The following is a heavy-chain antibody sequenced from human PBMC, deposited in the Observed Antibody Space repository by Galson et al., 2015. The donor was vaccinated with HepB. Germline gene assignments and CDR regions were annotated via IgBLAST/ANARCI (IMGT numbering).Heavy chain of an antibody. V-gene: IGHV3-11*06. CDR3: ARDTCGGDCYSPLLYWYFDL. CDR2: ISSSSSYT. J-gene: IGHJ2*01. CDR1: GFTFSDYY. D-gene: IGHD2-21*01. Sequence: SLRLSCAASGFTFSDYYMSWIRQAPGKGLEWVSYISSSSSYTNYADSVKGRFTISRDNAKNSLYLQMNSLRAEDTAVYYCARDTCGGDCYSPLLYWYFDLWGRGTLVTVSS.